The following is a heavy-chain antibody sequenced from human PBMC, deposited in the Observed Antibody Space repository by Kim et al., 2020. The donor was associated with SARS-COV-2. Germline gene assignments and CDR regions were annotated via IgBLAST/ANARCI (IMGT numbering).Heavy chain of an antibody. CDR3: ARWDGYADS. CDR1: GFTVSSYS. D-gene: IGHD5-12*01. V-gene: IGHV3-23*01. J-gene: IGHJ4*02. CDR2: ISVSATKT. Sequence: GGSLRLSCLASGFTVSSYSMTWVRQAPGKGLEWISGISVSATKTCYTDSVKGRFTISRDNSKNTVYLQMNTLRDEDTAVYYCARWDGYADSWGQGTLDTVSS.